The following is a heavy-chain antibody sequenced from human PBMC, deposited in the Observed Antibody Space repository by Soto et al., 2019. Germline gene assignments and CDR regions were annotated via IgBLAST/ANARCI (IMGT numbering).Heavy chain of an antibody. CDR1: GGAFSSYA. J-gene: IGHJ4*01. V-gene: IGHV1-69*12. Sequence: QVQLVQSGAEVKKPGSSVKVSCKASGGAFSSYAICWVRHAPGQGLEWMGGIIPIFGTANYAQKIQGRVTITADESTTTPYMELSSLRSEDTAVYYCAREPRYCSGGSCYFLTGIDYWGNGNLVTVSS. CDR2: IIPIFGTA. D-gene: IGHD2-15*01. CDR3: AREPRYCSGGSCYFLTGIDY.